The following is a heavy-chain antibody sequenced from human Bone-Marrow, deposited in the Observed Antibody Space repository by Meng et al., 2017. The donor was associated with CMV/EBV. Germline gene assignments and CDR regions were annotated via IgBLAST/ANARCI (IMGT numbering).Heavy chain of an antibody. D-gene: IGHD2-2*01. J-gene: IGHJ1*01. CDR1: GYTFPGSY. CDR3: ARDSVVPAAMGYFQH. Sequence: SVKVSCKASGYTFPGSYMHWVRQAPGQGLEWMGRIIPILGIANYAQKFQGRVTITADKSTSTAYMELSSLRSEDTAVYYCARDSVVPAAMGYFQHWGQGTLVTVSS. V-gene: IGHV1-69*04. CDR2: IIPILGIA.